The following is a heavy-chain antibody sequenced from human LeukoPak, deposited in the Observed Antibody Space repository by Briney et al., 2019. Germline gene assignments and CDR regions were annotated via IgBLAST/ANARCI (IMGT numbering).Heavy chain of an antibody. D-gene: IGHD6-19*01. CDR2: IYYSGST. Sequence: PSETLSLTCTVSGGSISSSSYYWGWIRQPPGKGLEWIGSIYYSGSTYYNPSLKSRVTISVDTSKNQFSLKLSSVTAADTAVYYCARPALFVAVDFDYWGQGTLVTVSS. V-gene: IGHV4-39*01. J-gene: IGHJ4*02. CDR1: GGSISSSSYY. CDR3: ARPALFVAVDFDY.